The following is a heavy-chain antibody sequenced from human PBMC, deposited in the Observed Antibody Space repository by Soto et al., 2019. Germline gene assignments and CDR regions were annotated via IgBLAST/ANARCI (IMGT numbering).Heavy chain of an antibody. D-gene: IGHD2-2*01. CDR2: MNPNSGNT. Sequence: QVQLVQSGAEVKKPGASVKVSCKASGYTFTSYDINWVRQATGQGLEWMGWMNPNSGNTGYAQKFQGRVTMTRNTSISTSYMELSSLRSEATAVYSCARTVKCSRTSRKSYGMDVWGQGTTVTVSS. J-gene: IGHJ6*02. CDR1: GYTFTSYD. CDR3: ARTVKCSRTSRKSYGMDV. V-gene: IGHV1-8*01.